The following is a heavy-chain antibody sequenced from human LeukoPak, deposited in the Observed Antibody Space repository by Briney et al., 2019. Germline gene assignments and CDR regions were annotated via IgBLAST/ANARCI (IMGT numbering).Heavy chain of an antibody. CDR2: LYYTGTT. V-gene: IGHV4-59*01. CDR1: GGSFSGYD. D-gene: IGHD1-26*01. Sequence: SETLSLTCAVYGGSFSGYDWSWIRQSPEKGLEWIGYLYYTGTTIYNPSLKSRVTISVDMSKKQFSLKLHSVTAADTAIYYCARRGGIPLGAFDIWGQGTMVTVSS. J-gene: IGHJ3*02. CDR3: ARRGGIPLGAFDI.